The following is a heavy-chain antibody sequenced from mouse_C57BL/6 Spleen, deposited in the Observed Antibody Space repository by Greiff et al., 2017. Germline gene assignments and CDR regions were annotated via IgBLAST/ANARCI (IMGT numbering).Heavy chain of an antibody. CDR2: INPNNGGT. CDR1: GYTFTDYY. D-gene: IGHD1-1*01. Sequence: EVQLQQSGPELVKPGASVKISCKASGYTFTDYYMNWVKQSHGKSLEWIGDINPNNGGTSYNQKFKGKATLTVDKSSSTAYMELRSLTSEDSAVYYCARGGGSSPYYAMDYWGQGTSVTVSS. J-gene: IGHJ4*01. V-gene: IGHV1-26*01. CDR3: ARGGGSSPYYAMDY.